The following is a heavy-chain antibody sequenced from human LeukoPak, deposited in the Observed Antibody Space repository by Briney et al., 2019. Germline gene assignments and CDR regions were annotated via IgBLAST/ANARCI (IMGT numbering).Heavy chain of an antibody. Sequence: GGSLRLSCAASGFTFSSYAMSWVRQAPGKGLEWVSIISGSAGSTYYADSVKGWFTISRDNSKNTLYLQMNSLRAEDTALYYCAKAVGNYGSSIDYWGQGTLVTVSS. CDR3: AKAVGNYGSSIDY. D-gene: IGHD3-10*01. V-gene: IGHV3-23*01. CDR1: GFTFSSYA. CDR2: ISGSAGST. J-gene: IGHJ4*02.